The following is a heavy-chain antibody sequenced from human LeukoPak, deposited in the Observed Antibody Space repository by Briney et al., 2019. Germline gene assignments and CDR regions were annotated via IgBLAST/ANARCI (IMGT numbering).Heavy chain of an antibody. J-gene: IGHJ4*02. V-gene: IGHV4-61*10. CDR1: GGSISSGSYY. D-gene: IGHD1-1*01. Sequence: SETLSLTCTVSGGSISSGSYYWSWIRQPAGKGLEWIGYIYYSGSTNYNPSLKSRVTISVDTSKNQFSLKLSSVTAADTAVYYCARGRNWNGRLDYWGQGTLVTVSS. CDR2: IYYSGST. CDR3: ARGRNWNGRLDY.